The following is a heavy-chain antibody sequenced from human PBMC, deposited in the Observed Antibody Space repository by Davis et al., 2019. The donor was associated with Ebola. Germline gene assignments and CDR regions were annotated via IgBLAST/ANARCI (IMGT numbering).Heavy chain of an antibody. CDR2: IIPIIARE. Sequence: SVKVSCKASGGTFYSYGISWVRQAPGQGLEWVGVIIPIIARENYAQKFQGRVTISADESTNTAYMELRSLRSEDTAVYYCARGDIVTDQVEYFDYWGQGTLVTVSS. CDR3: ARGDIVTDQVEYFDY. D-gene: IGHD5-12*01. CDR1: GGTFYSYG. J-gene: IGHJ4*02. V-gene: IGHV1-69*13.